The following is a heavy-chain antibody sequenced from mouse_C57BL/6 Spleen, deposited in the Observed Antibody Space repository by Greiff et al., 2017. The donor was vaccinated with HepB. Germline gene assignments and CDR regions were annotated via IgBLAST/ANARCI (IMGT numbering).Heavy chain of an antibody. CDR3: AGWEDGYVYWCFDV. CDR1: GYTFTSYW. V-gene: IGHV1-69*01. J-gene: IGHJ1*03. D-gene: IGHD2-2*01. Sequence: QVQLQQPGAELVMPGASVKLSCKASGYTFTSYWMHWVKQRPGQGLEWIGEIDPSDSYTNYNQKFKGKSTLTVDKSSSTAYMQLSSLTSEDSAVYCGAGWEDGYVYWCFDVWGTGTTVTVSS. CDR2: IDPSDSYT.